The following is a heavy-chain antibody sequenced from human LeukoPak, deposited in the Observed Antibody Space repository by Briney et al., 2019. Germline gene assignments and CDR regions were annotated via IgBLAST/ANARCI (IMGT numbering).Heavy chain of an antibody. CDR3: ARRSDSGSDDGEDYFDY. CDR2: IYYDGST. CDR1: GGSINSSTFY. J-gene: IGHJ4*02. D-gene: IGHD1-26*01. V-gene: IGHV4-39*01. Sequence: SEILSLACTVSGGSINSSTFYWGWIRQPPGKGLEWIGSIYYDGSTYYNPSLKSRVAITVDTSKNQFSLKLTSVTAADTAVYFCARRSDSGSDDGEDYFDYWGQGTLVTVSS.